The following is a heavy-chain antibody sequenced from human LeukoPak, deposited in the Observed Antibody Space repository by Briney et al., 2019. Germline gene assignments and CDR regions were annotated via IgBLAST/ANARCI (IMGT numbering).Heavy chain of an antibody. CDR3: AKGAGHDYDSGGYYYVDY. Sequence: PGGSLRLSCAASGFTFSSYAMSWVRQAPGKGLEWVSAISGSGGSTYYADSVKGRFTISRDNSKNTLYLQMNSLRAEDTAVYYCAKGAGHDYDSGGYYYVDYWGQGTLVTVSS. J-gene: IGHJ4*02. CDR2: ISGSGGST. D-gene: IGHD3-22*01. CDR1: GFTFSSYA. V-gene: IGHV3-23*01.